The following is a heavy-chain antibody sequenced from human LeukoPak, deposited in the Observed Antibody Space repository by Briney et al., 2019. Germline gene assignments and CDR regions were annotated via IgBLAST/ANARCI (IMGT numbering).Heavy chain of an antibody. CDR1: GGSISSYY. D-gene: IGHD3-10*01. Sequence: LSETLSLTCTVSGGSISSYYWSWIRQPPGKGLEWIGYIYYSGSTNYNPSLKSRVTISVDTSKNQVSLKLSSVTAADTAVYYCARDPYGSGSPDIWGQGTMVTVSS. V-gene: IGHV4-59*01. CDR2: IYYSGST. J-gene: IGHJ3*02. CDR3: ARDPYGSGSPDI.